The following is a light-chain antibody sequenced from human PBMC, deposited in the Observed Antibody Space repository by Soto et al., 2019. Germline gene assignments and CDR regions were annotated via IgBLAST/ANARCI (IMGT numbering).Light chain of an antibody. J-gene: IGLJ2*01. CDR2: EVS. CDR1: SSDVGGYNY. CDR3: SSYTSSSTPVV. V-gene: IGLV2-14*01. Sequence: QSALTQPASVSGSPGQSITISCTGTSSDVGGYNYVSWYQQHPGKAPKLMIYEVSNRPSGVSNRFSGSKSGNTASLTISGLQAEDEADYYCSSYTSSSTPVVSGGGTQLTVL.